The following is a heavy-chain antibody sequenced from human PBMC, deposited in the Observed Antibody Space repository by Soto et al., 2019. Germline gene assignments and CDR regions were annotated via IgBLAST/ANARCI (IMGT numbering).Heavy chain of an antibody. D-gene: IGHD2-15*01. J-gene: IGHJ4*02. CDR2: IWYDGSNK. V-gene: IGHV3-33*01. Sequence: QVQLVESGGGVVQPGRSLRLSCAASGFTFSSYGMHWVRQAPGKGLEWVAVIWYDGSNKYYADSVKGRFTISRDNSKNTMYLQMKSLRAEDTAVYYCASDLGYCSGGSCPRLGIIDYWGQGTLVTVSS. CDR1: GFTFSSYG. CDR3: ASDLGYCSGGSCPRLGIIDY.